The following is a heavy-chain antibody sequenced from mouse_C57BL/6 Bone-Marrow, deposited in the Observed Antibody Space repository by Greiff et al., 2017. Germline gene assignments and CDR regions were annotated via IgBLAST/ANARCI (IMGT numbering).Heavy chain of an antibody. CDR1: GYTFTSYW. CDR2: IDPSDSYT. J-gene: IGHJ2*01. V-gene: IGHV1-50*01. Sequence: QVQLQQPGAELVKPGASVKLSCKASGYTFTSYWMQWVKQRPGQGLEWIGEIDPSDSYTNYYQKFKGKATLTVDTSSSTAYMQLSSLTSEDSAVYYCAREGGWLYYFDYWGQGTTLTVSS. CDR3: AREGGWLYYFDY. D-gene: IGHD2-2*01.